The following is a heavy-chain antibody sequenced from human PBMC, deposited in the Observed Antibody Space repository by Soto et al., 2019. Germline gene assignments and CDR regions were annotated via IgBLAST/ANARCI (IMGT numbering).Heavy chain of an antibody. D-gene: IGHD1-1*01. V-gene: IGHV4-34*01. CDR1: GQSFSGHS. J-gene: IGHJ4*02. Sequence: QVQLQQWGAGLVKPSETLSLSCAVYGQSFSGHSWAWIRQPPGKGLEWIGEINESGSTYYNPSLTSRVTISTDTSKNQFSLKLSSVSAAATAAYFCARGSGIVALPGELEDVKYDYWGQGTLVNVSS. CDR2: INESGST. CDR3: ARGSGIVALPGELEDVKYDY.